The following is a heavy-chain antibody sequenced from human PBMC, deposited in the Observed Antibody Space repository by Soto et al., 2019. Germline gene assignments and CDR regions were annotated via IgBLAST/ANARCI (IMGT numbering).Heavy chain of an antibody. CDR3: ARIPREGSSWTPIDY. CDR2: ISAYNGNT. J-gene: IGHJ4*02. D-gene: IGHD6-13*01. V-gene: IGHV1-18*01. Sequence: ASVKVSCKASGYTFTRYCISWVRQAPGQGLEWMGWISAYNGNTNYAQKLQGRVTMTTDTSTSTAYMELRSLRSDDTAVYYCARIPREGSSWTPIDYWGQGTLVTVSS. CDR1: GYTFTRYC.